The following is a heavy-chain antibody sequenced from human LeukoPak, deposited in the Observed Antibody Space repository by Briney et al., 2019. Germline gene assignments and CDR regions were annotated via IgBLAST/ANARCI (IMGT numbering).Heavy chain of an antibody. CDR1: GGSISSYY. D-gene: IGHD4-17*01. V-gene: IGHV4-59*01. Sequence: PSETLSLTCTVSGGSISSYYWSWIRQPPGKGLEWVGYIYYSGSTNYNPSLKSRVTISVDTSKNQFSLKLSSVTAAGTAVYYWARDRTTSHFDYWGQGSLVTVSS. CDR2: IYYSGST. CDR3: ARDRTTSHFDY. J-gene: IGHJ4*02.